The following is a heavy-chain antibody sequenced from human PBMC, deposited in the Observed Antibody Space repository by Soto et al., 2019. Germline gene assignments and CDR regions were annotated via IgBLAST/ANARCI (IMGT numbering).Heavy chain of an antibody. J-gene: IGHJ3*01. D-gene: IGHD1-26*01. V-gene: IGHV3-74*01. Sequence: EVQLVESGGGLVRPGGSPRLSCAASGFTFSYYWMHWVRQAPGKGLVWVSRIHSDGSSTTYADFVKGRFIISRDNARNTLELQMNSVRVEDTAVYYCARGDRGAFDLWGQGTVVTVSS. CDR1: GFTFSYYW. CDR3: ARGDRGAFDL. CDR2: IHSDGSST.